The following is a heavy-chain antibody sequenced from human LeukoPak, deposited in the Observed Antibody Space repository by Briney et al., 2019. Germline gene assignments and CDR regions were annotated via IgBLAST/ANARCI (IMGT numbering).Heavy chain of an antibody. D-gene: IGHD3-10*01. V-gene: IGHV3-48*04. J-gene: IGHJ5*02. CDR3: ARVLYGSGSYYRGWFDP. Sequence: PGGSLRLSCAASGFTFSAYSMNWVRQAPEKGLEWVSYIGSSSSPIYYADSVKGRFTISRDSAKNSLYLQMNSLRAEDTAVYYCARVLYGSGSYYRGWFDPWGQGTLVTVSS. CDR2: IGSSSSPI. CDR1: GFTFSAYS.